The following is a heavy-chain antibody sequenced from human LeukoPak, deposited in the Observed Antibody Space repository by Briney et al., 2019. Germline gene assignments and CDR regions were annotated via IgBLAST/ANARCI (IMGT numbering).Heavy chain of an antibody. J-gene: IGHJ5*02. Sequence: SETLSLTCTVSDGSISVSSFFWSWIRQPPGKGLEWIGNIYYSGSTKYNPSLKSRVTISVDTSKNQFSLKLSSVTAADTAVYYCAREDSSGWYNGPPWFDPWGQGTLVTVSS. CDR2: IYYSGST. V-gene: IGHV4-61*01. D-gene: IGHD6-19*01. CDR1: DGSISVSSFF. CDR3: AREDSSGWYNGPPWFDP.